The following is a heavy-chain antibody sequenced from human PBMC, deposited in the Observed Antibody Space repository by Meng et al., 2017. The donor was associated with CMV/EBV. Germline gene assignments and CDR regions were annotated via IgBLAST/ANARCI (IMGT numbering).Heavy chain of an antibody. CDR3: AREPRRFYDFWSGYSGAFDI. J-gene: IGHJ3*02. CDR2: IIPILGIA. D-gene: IGHD3-3*01. CDR1: GGTFSSYA. Sequence: SVKVSCKASGGTFSSYAISWVRQAPGQGLEWMGGIIPILGIANYAQKFQGRVTITADKSTSTAYMELISLRSEDTAVYYCAREPRRFYDFWSGYSGAFDIWGQGTMVTVSS. V-gene: IGHV1-69*10.